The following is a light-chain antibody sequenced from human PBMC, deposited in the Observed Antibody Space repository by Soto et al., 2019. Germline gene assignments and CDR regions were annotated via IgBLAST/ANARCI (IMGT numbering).Light chain of an antibody. Sequence: DIVMTQSPLSLPVTPGEPASISCRSSQSLLHSNGYNYLDWYLQKPGQSPQLLIYLGSNRASGVPDRFSGSGSGTDFTLKISRGEAEDVGVYYCMQALQTHTFGQGTKLEIK. V-gene: IGKV2-28*01. CDR2: LGS. CDR3: MQALQTHT. J-gene: IGKJ2*01. CDR1: QSLLHSNGYNY.